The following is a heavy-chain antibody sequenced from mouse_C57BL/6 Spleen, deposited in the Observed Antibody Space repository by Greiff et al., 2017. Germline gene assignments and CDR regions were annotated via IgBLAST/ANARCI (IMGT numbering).Heavy chain of an antibody. J-gene: IGHJ2*01. Sequence: QVQLQQPGAELVKPGASVKLSCKASGYTFTSYWMHWVKQRPGLGLEWIGEIDPSDGGTNYNQKFKSKATLTVDKSSSTAYMQLSSLPSEDSAVYYYARGGYLDYWGQGTTLTVSS. V-gene: IGHV1-69*02. CDR2: IDPSDGGT. CDR3: ARGGYLDY. CDR1: GYTFTSYW.